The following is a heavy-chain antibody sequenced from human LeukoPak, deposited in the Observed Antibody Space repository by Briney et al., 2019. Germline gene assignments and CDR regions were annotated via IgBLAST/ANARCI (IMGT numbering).Heavy chain of an antibody. Sequence: GGSLRLSCAASGFTFSSSSMHWVRQAPGKGLEWVSSISTSSIYIYYADSMKGRFTISRDNAKNSLLLQMSSLRAEDTAVYYCARGSQNSGSYSDAFDIWGQGTMVTVSS. D-gene: IGHD1-26*01. CDR2: ISTSSIYI. CDR1: GFTFSSSS. CDR3: ARGSQNSGSYSDAFDI. V-gene: IGHV3-21*01. J-gene: IGHJ3*02.